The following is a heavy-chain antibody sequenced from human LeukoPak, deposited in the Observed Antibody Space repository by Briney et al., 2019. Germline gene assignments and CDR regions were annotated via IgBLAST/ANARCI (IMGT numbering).Heavy chain of an antibody. J-gene: IGHJ4*02. CDR2: INAGNGNT. D-gene: IGHD3-22*01. V-gene: IGHV1-3*01. CDR1: GYTFTSYA. Sequence: AASVKVSCKASGYTFTSYAMHWVRQAPGQRLEWMGWINAGNGNTKYSQKFQGRVTITRDTSTSTAYMELRSLRSDDTAVYYCARASWLLDPGGDDYWGQGTLVTVSS. CDR3: ARASWLLDPGGDDY.